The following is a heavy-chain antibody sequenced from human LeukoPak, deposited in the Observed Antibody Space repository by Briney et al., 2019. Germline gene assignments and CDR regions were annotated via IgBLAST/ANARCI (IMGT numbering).Heavy chain of an antibody. CDR1: GFTFDNHA. CDR3: TRVNYYDSSSFYYGYFDY. Sequence: GGPLRLSCTASGFTFDNHAMIWVPEAPGKALEGVGFIRNKDYGERPDYAASVQGRFTITRDDSESIAYLQMNSLKTEDTGVYYCTRVNYYDSSSFYYGYFDYWGQGTLVTVSS. J-gene: IGHJ4*02. CDR2: IRNKDYGERP. D-gene: IGHD3-22*01. V-gene: IGHV3-49*04.